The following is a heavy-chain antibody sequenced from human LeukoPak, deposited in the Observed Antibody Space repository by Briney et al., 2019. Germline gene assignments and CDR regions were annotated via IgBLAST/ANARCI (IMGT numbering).Heavy chain of an antibody. CDR3: AKGRITMVRGPFDY. D-gene: IGHD3-10*01. V-gene: IGHV3-23*01. CDR1: GFTFSSYA. J-gene: IGHJ4*02. Sequence: GGSLRLSCAAAGFTFSSYATSWVRQAPGKGLEWVSAISGSGGSTYYADSVKGRFTISRDNSKNTLYLQMNSLRAEDTAVYYCAKGRITMVRGPFDYWGQGTLVTVSS. CDR2: ISGSGGST.